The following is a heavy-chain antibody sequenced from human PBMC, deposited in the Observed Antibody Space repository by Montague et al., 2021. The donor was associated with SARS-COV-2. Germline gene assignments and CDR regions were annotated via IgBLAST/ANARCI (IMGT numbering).Heavy chain of an antibody. CDR3: ARVASSGPGEY. CDR2: ISYNRST. D-gene: IGHD3-22*01. Sequence: SETLSLTCTVSGGSLTDYYWSWIRQPPGKGPEWVGYISYNRSTKYNPSLQSRVTISVGTARNQFSLKLLSVTAADTAFYYCARVASSGPGEYWGQGLLVSVAS. CDR1: GGSLTDYY. J-gene: IGHJ4*02. V-gene: IGHV4-59*08.